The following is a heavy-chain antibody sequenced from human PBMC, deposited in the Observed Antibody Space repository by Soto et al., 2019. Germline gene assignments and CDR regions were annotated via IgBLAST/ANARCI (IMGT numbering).Heavy chain of an antibody. CDR3: SREVNFYGLDV. V-gene: IGHV1-8*01. J-gene: IGHJ6*02. Sequence: QVQLVQSGAEVKKPGASVKVPCKASGYTFTSYDINWVRQATGQGLEWMGWMNPNSGNTRYAQKFQGRVTMTRNTSISTAYMELSSLRSEDPAVYYCSREVNFYGLDVWGPGTPVTVSS. CDR1: GYTFTSYD. CDR2: MNPNSGNT.